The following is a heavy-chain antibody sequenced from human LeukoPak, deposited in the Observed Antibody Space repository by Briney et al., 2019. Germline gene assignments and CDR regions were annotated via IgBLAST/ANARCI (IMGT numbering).Heavy chain of an antibody. CDR2: IRGGGET. CDR3: GRDRATTQGWVEFHP. V-gene: IGHV3-66*02. CDR1: GFIARSYY. J-gene: IGHJ5*02. D-gene: IGHD1-1*01. Sequence: GGSLRLSCAVSGFIARSYYMNWVRQAPGKGLEWVSRIRGGGETLYADYVHGRFSISRDDSKNQVYLHMNSLRIEDTAVYFCGRDRATTQGWVEFHPWGQGPLVTVSS.